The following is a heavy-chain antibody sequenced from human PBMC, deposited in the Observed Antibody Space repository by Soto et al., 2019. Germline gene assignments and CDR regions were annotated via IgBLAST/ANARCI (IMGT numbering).Heavy chain of an antibody. CDR3: ARSQYYYDSSGYYWDAFDI. CDR1: GVTFSSYA. V-gene: IGHV1-69*06. CDR2: IIPIFGTA. Sequence: SVKVSCKASGVTFSSYAISWVRQAPGQGLEWMGGIIPIFGTANYAQKFQGRVTITADKSTSTAYMELSSLRSEDTAVYYCARSQYYYDSSGYYWDAFDIWGQGTMVTVSS. J-gene: IGHJ3*02. D-gene: IGHD3-22*01.